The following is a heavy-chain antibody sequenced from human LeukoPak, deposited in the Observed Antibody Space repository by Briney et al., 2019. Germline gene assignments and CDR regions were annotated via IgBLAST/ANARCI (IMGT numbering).Heavy chain of an antibody. V-gene: IGHV3-43*01. CDR3: AKGILWFGDSYYFDY. J-gene: IGHJ4*02. D-gene: IGHD3-10*01. CDR2: ISWDGGST. CDR1: GFTFDDYT. Sequence: GGSLRLSCAASGFTFDDYTMHWVRQAPGKGLEWVSLISWDGGSTYYADSVKGRFTISRDNAKNSLYLQMNSLRAEDTALYYCAKGILWFGDSYYFDYWGQGTLVAVSS.